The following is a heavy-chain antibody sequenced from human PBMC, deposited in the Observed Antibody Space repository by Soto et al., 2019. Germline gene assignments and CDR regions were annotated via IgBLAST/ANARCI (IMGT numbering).Heavy chain of an antibody. J-gene: IGHJ4*02. CDR1: GFTFSSYS. V-gene: IGHV3-21*01. Sequence: EVQLVESGGGLVKPGGSLRLACAASGFTFSSYSMNWVRQAPGKGLEWVSSISSSSSYIYYADSVKGRFTISRDNAKYSLYLQMNSLRAEDTAVYYCARDRGGIAAADYWGQGTLVTVSS. CDR2: ISSSSSYI. D-gene: IGHD6-13*01. CDR3: ARDRGGIAAADY.